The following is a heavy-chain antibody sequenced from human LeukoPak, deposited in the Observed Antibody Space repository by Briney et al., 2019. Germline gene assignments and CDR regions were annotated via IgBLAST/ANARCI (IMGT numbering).Heavy chain of an antibody. CDR2: FNGNGANI. CDR1: GFTFSVYS. V-gene: IGHV3-48*01. Sequence: GGSLRLSCVASGFTFSVYSMNWVRQAPGKGLEWISYFNGNGANINYADSVRGRFTISRDNGKNSLYLQMDSLRADDSAVYYRVRDHIWAFDYWGQGILVSVSS. D-gene: IGHD3-16*01. J-gene: IGHJ4*02. CDR3: VRDHIWAFDY.